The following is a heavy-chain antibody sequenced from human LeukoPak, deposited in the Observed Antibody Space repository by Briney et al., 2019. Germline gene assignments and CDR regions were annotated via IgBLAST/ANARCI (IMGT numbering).Heavy chain of an antibody. V-gene: IGHV3-23*01. CDR3: AREGDRGVVVADYFDY. J-gene: IGHJ4*02. Sequence: GGSLRLSRAASGFTFSSYSLAWVRQAPGKGLEWVSVNSGGSGAIFYGDSVNGRFTISRDNSKNTLYLEMNTLRADDTAVYYCAREGDRGVVVADYFDYWGQGSLVTVSS. CDR1: GFTFSSYS. CDR2: NSGGSGAI. D-gene: IGHD6-19*01.